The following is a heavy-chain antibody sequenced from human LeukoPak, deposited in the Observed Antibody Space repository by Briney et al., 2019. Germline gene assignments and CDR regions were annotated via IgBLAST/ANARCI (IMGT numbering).Heavy chain of an antibody. V-gene: IGHV3-48*01. Sequence: GGSLRLSCAASGFTFSSYSMNWVRQAPGKGLEWVSYITSSSSTIYYADSVKGRFTISRDNAKNSLYLQMSSLRAEDTAVYYCARDQPYSSGWYAPLYYYMDVWGKGTTVTVSS. CDR2: ITSSSSTI. CDR1: GFTFSSYS. CDR3: ARDQPYSSGWYAPLYYYMDV. D-gene: IGHD6-19*01. J-gene: IGHJ6*03.